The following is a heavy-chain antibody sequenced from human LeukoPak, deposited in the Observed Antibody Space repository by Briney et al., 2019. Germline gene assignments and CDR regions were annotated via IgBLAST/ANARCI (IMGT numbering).Heavy chain of an antibody. V-gene: IGHV3-21*01. D-gene: IGHD1-20*01. CDR2: ISRSGRDI. Sequence: GGSLRLSCAASGFTFGAYAMNWVRQAPGKGLEWVSSISRSGRDIYYADSVKGRFTISRDNAKNSLYLQMNSLRAEDTAVYYCARDPPFIIGTTFFDYWGQGTLVTVSS. J-gene: IGHJ4*02. CDR1: GFTFGAYA. CDR3: ARDPPFIIGTTFFDY.